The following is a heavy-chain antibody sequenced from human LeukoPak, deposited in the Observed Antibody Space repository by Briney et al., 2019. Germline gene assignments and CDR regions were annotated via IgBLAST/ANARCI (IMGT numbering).Heavy chain of an antibody. CDR2: MSYDESKK. CDR3: AKGGSGSYGAYYYYGMDV. D-gene: IGHD3-10*01. CDR1: GFTFSNYA. V-gene: IGHV3-30*18. J-gene: IGHJ6*02. Sequence: AGGSLRLSCAASGFTFSNYAMHWVRQAPGKGLEWVAVMSYDESKKFYADSVQGRFTISRDNPKNTLYLQMDSLRAEDTAVYYCAKGGSGSYGAYYYYGMDVWGQGTTVTVSS.